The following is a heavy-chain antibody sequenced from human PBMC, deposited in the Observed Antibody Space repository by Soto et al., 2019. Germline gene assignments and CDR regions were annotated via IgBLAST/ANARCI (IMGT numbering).Heavy chain of an antibody. CDR2: ISSRGTDI. V-gene: IGHV3-30*14. D-gene: IGHD4-17*01. J-gene: IGHJ5*02. Sequence: QARLVQSGGGLVQSGRSLTLSCEASGFLSSTSTLNWVRRAPGKGLEWVAEISSRGTDIYYADSVKGRFTISRDNSKNTLYLLLDRVKSDDTAVYFCATLGRADYPPLAAWGQGTLVTVSS. CDR3: ATLGRADYPPLAA. CDR1: GFLSSTST.